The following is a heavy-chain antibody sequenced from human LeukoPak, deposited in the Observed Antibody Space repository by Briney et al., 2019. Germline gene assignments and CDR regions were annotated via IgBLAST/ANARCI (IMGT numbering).Heavy chain of an antibody. D-gene: IGHD3-22*01. J-gene: IGHJ3*02. CDR1: GCSIRDSY. CDR3: ARIFDRDI. V-gene: IGHV4-4*07. Sequence: SETLSLTCTVSGCSIRDSYLSWVRHSAGTGMQWIGRIHGIGSTNYNPSLKSRVIMSLDTSKNQFSLRLSAVTAADTATYYCARIFDRDIWGQGTLVTVSP. CDR2: IHGIGST.